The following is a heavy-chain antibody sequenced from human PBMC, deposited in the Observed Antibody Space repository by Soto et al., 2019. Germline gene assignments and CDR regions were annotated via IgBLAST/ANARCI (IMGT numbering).Heavy chain of an antibody. J-gene: IGHJ4*02. V-gene: IGHV1-18*01. D-gene: IGHD5-18*01. CDR2: ISAYNGNT. CDR3: VRANRSGYSYGYIDY. CDR1: GYTFTSYG. Sequence: ASVKVSCKASGYTFTSYGISWVRQAPGQGLEWMGWISAYNGNTNYAQKLQGRVTMTTDTSTSTAYMELRSLRSDDTAVYYCVRANRSGYSYGYIDYWGQRTLVTVSS.